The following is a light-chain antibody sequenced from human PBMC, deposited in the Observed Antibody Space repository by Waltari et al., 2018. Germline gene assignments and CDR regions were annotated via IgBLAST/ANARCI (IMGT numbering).Light chain of an antibody. CDR3: HSRDVSGVGGT. CDR1: SLRIDH. CDR2: DQN. V-gene: IGLV3-19*01. Sequence: TQDPAVSVAVGRTVRITCQGDSLRIDHASWYQQRPGQAPNLLIYDQNARPSGVPGRFSGSISDNTASLTITGAQAEDEAYYYCHSRDVSGVGGTFGGGTKLTVL. J-gene: IGLJ2*01.